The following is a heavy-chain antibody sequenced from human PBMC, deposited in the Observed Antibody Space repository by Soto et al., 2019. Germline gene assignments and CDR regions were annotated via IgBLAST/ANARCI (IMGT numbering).Heavy chain of an antibody. D-gene: IGHD4-17*01. CDR2: ISVYNGHT. CDR1: GYTFSSYG. Sequence: QVHLMQSGAEVKSPGASVRVSCKASGYTFSSYGVSWVRQAHGQGLEFMGWISVYNGHTNYAQKFQGRVTMTTDTSTSTAYMELMIWRSADTAVYFCARCDFGDYVPPLDHCCQGALVTVTA. CDR3: ARCDFGDYVPPLDH. J-gene: IGHJ1*01. V-gene: IGHV1-18*01.